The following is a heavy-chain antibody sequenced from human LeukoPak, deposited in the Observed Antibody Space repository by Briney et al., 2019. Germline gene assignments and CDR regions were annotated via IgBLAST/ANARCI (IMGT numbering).Heavy chain of an antibody. Sequence: GGSLRLSCAASGFTFSSYEMNWVRQAPGKGLGWVSYISSSGSTIYYADSVKGRFTISRGNAKNSLYLQMNSLRAEDTAVYYCAELGITMSGGVWGKGTTVTISS. CDR1: GFTFSSYE. CDR2: ISSSGSTI. J-gene: IGHJ6*04. D-gene: IGHD3-10*02. CDR3: AELGITMSGGV. V-gene: IGHV3-48*03.